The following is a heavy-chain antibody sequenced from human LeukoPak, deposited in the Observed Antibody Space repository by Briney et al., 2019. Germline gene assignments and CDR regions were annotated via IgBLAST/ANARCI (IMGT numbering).Heavy chain of an antibody. D-gene: IGHD3-22*01. CDR3: ARDRNYYDSSSYRFDY. CDR1: GGSISSYY. V-gene: IGHV4-4*07. CDR2: VYTTGST. J-gene: IGHJ4*02. Sequence: SETLSLTCTVSGGSISSYYWSWIRQPAGKGLEWIGRVYTTGSTNYNPSLKSRVTMSVDTSKNQFSLKLTSVTAADTAVYYCARDRNYYDSSSYRFDYWGQGTLVTVSS.